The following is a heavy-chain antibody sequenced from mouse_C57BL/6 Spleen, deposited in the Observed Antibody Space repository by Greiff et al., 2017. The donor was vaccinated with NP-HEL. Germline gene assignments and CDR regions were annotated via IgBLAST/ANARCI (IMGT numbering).Heavy chain of an antibody. CDR1: GYTFTSYW. V-gene: IGHV1-53*01. CDR2: INPSNGGT. CDR3: ARSSAYPYYAMDY. Sequence: VQLQQSGTELVKPGASVKLSCKASGYTFTSYWMHWVKQRPGQGLEWIGNINPSNGGTNYNEKFKSKATLTVDKSSSTAYMQLSSLTSEDSAVYYCARSSAYPYYAMDYWGQGTSVTVSS. D-gene: IGHD2-10*01. J-gene: IGHJ4*01.